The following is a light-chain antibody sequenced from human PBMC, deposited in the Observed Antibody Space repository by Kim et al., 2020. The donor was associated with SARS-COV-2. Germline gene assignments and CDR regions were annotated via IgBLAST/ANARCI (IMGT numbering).Light chain of an antibody. J-gene: IGKJ1*01. CDR2: LGS. CDR3: MQNLLSPWT. CDR1: QSLLHSNGYTY. Sequence: DVVMTQSPLSLPVTPGEPASISCRSSQSLLHSNGYTYLNWYLQKPGQSPQLLIYLGSNRASGVPDRFSGSGSGTHFTVKISRVEAEDVGVYYCMQNLLSPWTFGQGTKVDIK. V-gene: IGKV2-28*01.